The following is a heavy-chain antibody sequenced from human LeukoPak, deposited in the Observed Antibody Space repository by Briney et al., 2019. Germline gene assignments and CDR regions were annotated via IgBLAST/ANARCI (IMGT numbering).Heavy chain of an antibody. CDR2: INPNSSGI. CDR1: GYTFTGYY. Sequence: AALKVSCKASGYTFTGYYMHWLRHAPGQGLEWMGCINPNSSGINYAEKFQGRVTMARDTSMSSPYLQLRSLRSDDTAVYYCARVWIANGAGIPTFDFWGQGTLVTVSS. D-gene: IGHD3-10*01. J-gene: IGHJ4*02. CDR3: ARVWIANGAGIPTFDF. V-gene: IGHV1-2*02.